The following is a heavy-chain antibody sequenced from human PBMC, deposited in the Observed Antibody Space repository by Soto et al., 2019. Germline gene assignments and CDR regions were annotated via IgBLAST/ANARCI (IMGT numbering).Heavy chain of an antibody. J-gene: IGHJ6*02. V-gene: IGHV4-61*01. CDR1: GGSVSSDNYY. CDR3: ARVGRVYYGMDV. Sequence: SETLSLTCTVSGGSVSSDNYYWSWIRQPPGKGLEWIGYIYYSGTINYNPSLKSRVIISVDTSKNQFSLKLSSVTAADTAVYYCARVGRVYYGMDVWGQGTTVTVSS. CDR2: IYYSGTI. D-gene: IGHD3-10*01.